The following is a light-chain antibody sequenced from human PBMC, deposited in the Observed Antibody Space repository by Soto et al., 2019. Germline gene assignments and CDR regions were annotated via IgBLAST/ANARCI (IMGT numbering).Light chain of an antibody. Sequence: QSALTQPASVSGSPGQAITISCTGTSSDVGGYKYVPWYQQHPGKASILMIYDVSNRPSGVSNRFSGSKSGNTASLTISGLQAEDEADYYCSSYTSSSTQVFGTGTKVTV. CDR3: SSYTSSSTQV. CDR2: DVS. CDR1: SSDVGGYKY. V-gene: IGLV2-14*01. J-gene: IGLJ1*01.